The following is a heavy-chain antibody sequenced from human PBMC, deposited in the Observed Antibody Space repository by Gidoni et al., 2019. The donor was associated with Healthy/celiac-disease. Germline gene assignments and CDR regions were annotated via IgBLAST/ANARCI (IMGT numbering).Heavy chain of an antibody. CDR3: AKAIAGYGSGSHDY. CDR2: ISGSGGST. CDR1: GFTFSSYA. Sequence: EVQLLESGGGLVQPGGSLRLSCAASGFTFSSYAMSWVGQAPGKGLEWVSAISGSGGSTYYADSVKGRFTISRDNSKNTLYLQMNSLRAEDTAVYYCAKAIAGYGSGSHDYWGQGTLVTVSS. D-gene: IGHD3-10*01. J-gene: IGHJ4*02. V-gene: IGHV3-23*01.